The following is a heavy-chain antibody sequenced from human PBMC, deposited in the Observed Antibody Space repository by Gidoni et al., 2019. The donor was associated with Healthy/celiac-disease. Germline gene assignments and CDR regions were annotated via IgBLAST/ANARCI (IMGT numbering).Heavy chain of an antibody. J-gene: IGHJ5*02. V-gene: IGHV4-34*01. CDR3: ARLVNASIQLWLAPHNWFDP. CDR1: GGSFSGYY. D-gene: IGHD5-18*01. Sequence: QVQLQQWGAGLLKPSETLSLTCAVYGGSFSGYYWSWIRQPPGKGLEWIGEINHSGSTNYNPSLKSRVTISVDTSKNQFSLKLSSVTAADTAVYYCARLVNASIQLWLAPHNWFDPWGQGTLVTVSS. CDR2: INHSGST.